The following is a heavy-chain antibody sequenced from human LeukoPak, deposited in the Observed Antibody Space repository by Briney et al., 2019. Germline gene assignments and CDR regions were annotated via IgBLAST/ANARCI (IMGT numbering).Heavy chain of an antibody. D-gene: IGHD6-19*01. Sequence: SETLSLTCTVSGGSTSSYYWSWIRQPPGKGLEWIGYIYYSGSTNYNPSLKSRVTISVDTSKNQFSLNLNSVTAADTAVYYCARASGWYRLAFDYWGQGTLVTVSS. J-gene: IGHJ4*02. CDR2: IYYSGST. V-gene: IGHV4-59*01. CDR1: GGSTSSYY. CDR3: ARASGWYRLAFDY.